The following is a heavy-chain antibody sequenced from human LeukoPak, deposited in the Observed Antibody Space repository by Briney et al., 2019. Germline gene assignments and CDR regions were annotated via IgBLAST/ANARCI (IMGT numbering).Heavy chain of an antibody. Sequence: PGGSLRLSCGESGFPFSSHRMHWVRQAPGKGLERVPVIWYDGSNKYYADSVKGRFTISSDNSKNTLYLQMNSLRAEDTAVYYCARDSRSRYQLLPLLDYSGGGALVTVSS. CDR3: ARDSRSRYQLLPLLDY. CDR2: IWYDGSNK. CDR1: GFPFSSHR. V-gene: IGHV3-33*01. J-gene: IGHJ4*02. D-gene: IGHD2-2*01.